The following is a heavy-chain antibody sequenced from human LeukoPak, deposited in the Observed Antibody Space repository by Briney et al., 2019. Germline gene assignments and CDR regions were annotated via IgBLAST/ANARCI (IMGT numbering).Heavy chain of an antibody. Sequence: SEILSLTCTVSGGSISSSSYYWGWVRQPPGKGLEWIGSIYYSGSTYYNPSLKSRVTISVDTSKNQFSLKLSSVTAADTAVYYCARHMARAVASPFDYWGQGTLVTVSS. D-gene: IGHD6-19*01. J-gene: IGHJ4*02. CDR1: GGSISSSSYY. V-gene: IGHV4-39*01. CDR3: ARHMARAVASPFDY. CDR2: IYYSGST.